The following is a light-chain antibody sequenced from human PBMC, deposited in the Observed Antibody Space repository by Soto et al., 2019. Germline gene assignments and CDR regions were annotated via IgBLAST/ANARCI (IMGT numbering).Light chain of an antibody. V-gene: IGKV3-20*01. Sequence: EIVLTQSQATLSLSPGERATLSCLASQSVTSTHLAWYQQKPGQAPRLLIYGASTRATGIPDRFSGSGSGTDFTLTISRLEPEDSAVYYCQQYGSSPTWTFGQGTKVDIK. CDR2: GAS. CDR1: QSVTSTH. J-gene: IGKJ1*01. CDR3: QQYGSSPTWT.